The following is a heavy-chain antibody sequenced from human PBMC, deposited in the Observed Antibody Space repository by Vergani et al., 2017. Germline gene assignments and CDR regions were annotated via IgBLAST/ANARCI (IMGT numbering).Heavy chain of an antibody. CDR1: GGSISSGGYS. CDR3: ARVRFRALEQLAPHFDY. CDR2: IYHSGST. D-gene: IGHD6-6*01. V-gene: IGHV4-30-2*01. J-gene: IGHJ4*02. Sequence: QLQLQESGSGLVKPSQTLSLTCAVSGGSISSGGYSWSWIRQPPGKGLEWIGYIYHSGSTYYNPSLKSRVTISVERSKNQFSLKLSSVTAADTAVYYCARVRFRALEQLAPHFDYWGQGTLVTVSS.